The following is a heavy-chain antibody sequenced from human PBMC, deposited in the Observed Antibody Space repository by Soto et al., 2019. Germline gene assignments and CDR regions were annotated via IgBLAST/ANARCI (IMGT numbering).Heavy chain of an antibody. Sequence: EVQLLESGGGLVQPGESLRLSCAASGFTFSSYAISWVRQAPGKGLEWVSVISGSDDSTYYADSVKGRFTISRDNSKNTLYLKMTSLRAEDTAVYYCAKRSSSSTFDYWGQGTLVTVSS. CDR1: GFTFSSYA. V-gene: IGHV3-23*01. CDR3: AKRSSSSTFDY. J-gene: IGHJ4*02. D-gene: IGHD6-6*01. CDR2: ISGSDDST.